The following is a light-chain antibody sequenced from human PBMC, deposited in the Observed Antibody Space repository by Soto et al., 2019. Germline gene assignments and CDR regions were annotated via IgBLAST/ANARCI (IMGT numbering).Light chain of an antibody. Sequence: DIAMTQSPLSLSVTPGEPASFSCRSSQSLLHSNGFNFFDWYLQKPGQSPQLLIYLGSNRASGVPDRFSCSASVTDFTLKISRVEAEDVGVYYCMQALQTPYTFGQGTKLEIK. J-gene: IGKJ2*01. CDR3: MQALQTPYT. CDR2: LGS. V-gene: IGKV2-28*01. CDR1: QSLLHSNGFNF.